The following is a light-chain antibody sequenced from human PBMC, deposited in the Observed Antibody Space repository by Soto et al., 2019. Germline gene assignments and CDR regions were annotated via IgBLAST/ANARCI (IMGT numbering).Light chain of an antibody. CDR3: QQYNNWPPLT. V-gene: IGKV3-15*01. CDR2: GAS. Sequence: EIVMTQSPATLSVSPGERATLSCRASQSVSSNLAWYPQKPGQAPRLLIYGASTRSTGIPARFSGSGSGTEFTLSISSLQSEDFAVYYCQQYNNWPPLTFGGGTKVVIK. J-gene: IGKJ4*01. CDR1: QSVSSN.